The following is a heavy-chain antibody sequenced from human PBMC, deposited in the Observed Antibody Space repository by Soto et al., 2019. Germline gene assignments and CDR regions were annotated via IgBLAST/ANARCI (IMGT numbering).Heavy chain of an antibody. CDR2: IYSSGST. CDR1: GGSISSYY. CDR3: ARDTGYSDAFDI. V-gene: IGHV4-4*07. Sequence: SETLSLTCTVSGGSISSYYWSWIRQPAGKGLEWIGRIYSSGSTNYNPSLKSRVTMSVDASKNQFSLRLSSVTAADTAVYYCARDTGYSDAFDIWGQGTMDTVS. J-gene: IGHJ3*02. D-gene: IGHD3-22*01.